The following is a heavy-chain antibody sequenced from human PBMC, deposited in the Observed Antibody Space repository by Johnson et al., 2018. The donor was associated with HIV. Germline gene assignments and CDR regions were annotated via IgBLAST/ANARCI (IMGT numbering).Heavy chain of an antibody. CDR3: ARDGWEQRGETVGDGFDI. D-gene: IGHD1-26*01. Sequence: VQLVESGGGLVQPGGSLRLSCAASGFTLSDHYMDWVRQAAGKGLEWVGRTKNKANSYTTEYAASVTGKFTIARDDSKNSLYLQMNSLRVEDTAVYYCARDGWEQRGETVGDGFDIWGQGTMVTVSS. CDR1: GFTLSDHY. V-gene: IGHV3-72*01. J-gene: IGHJ3*02. CDR2: TKNKANSYTT.